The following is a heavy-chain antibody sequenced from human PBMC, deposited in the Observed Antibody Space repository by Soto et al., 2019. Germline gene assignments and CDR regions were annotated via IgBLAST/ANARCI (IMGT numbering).Heavy chain of an antibody. V-gene: IGHV3-74*01. CDR3: ASDSGGSYGDREYPFDY. J-gene: IGHJ4*02. CDR2: INSDGTST. Sequence: EVQLVESGGYLVEPGGSLRLSCAASGFTFSSYWLHWVRQAPGKGLVWVSRINSDGTSTSYAESVKGRFTISRDNAKNTLYLHMNSLTAEDTAVYDCASDSGGSYGDREYPFDYGGQGTLVPVSS. CDR1: GFTFSSYW. D-gene: IGHD4-17*01.